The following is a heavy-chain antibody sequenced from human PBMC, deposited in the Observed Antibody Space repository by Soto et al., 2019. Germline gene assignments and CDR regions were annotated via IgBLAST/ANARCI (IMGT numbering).Heavy chain of an antibody. CDR2: ISGSGDNK. J-gene: IGHJ6*03. V-gene: IGHV3-23*01. CDR3: AKDLGTDDFWSAYYTYYYMDV. Sequence: EVQLLESGGGLVQTGWSLRLSCAASGFTFSSYALNWVCQAPGKGLEWVSVISGSGDNKYYADSVKGRFTISRDNTKNTLYLQMNSLRAEDTAVYYCAKDLGTDDFWSAYYTYYYMDVWGKGPRVTVSS. CDR1: GFTFSSYA. D-gene: IGHD3-3*01.